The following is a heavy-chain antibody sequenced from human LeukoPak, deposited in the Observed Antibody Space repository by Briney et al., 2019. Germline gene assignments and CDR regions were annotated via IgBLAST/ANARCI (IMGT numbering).Heavy chain of an antibody. Sequence: GGSLRLSCAAPGLTFSSFDMHWVRQPTGQGLEWVSPIGTASDTYYPGSVEGRFTLSRDNAKNSLYLQMNSLTAGDTAVYYCARGPPRGKYYYMDVWGKGTTVTVSS. J-gene: IGHJ6*03. CDR1: GLTFSSFD. V-gene: IGHV3-13*01. CDR2: IGTASDT. D-gene: IGHD1-1*01. CDR3: ARGPPRGKYYYMDV.